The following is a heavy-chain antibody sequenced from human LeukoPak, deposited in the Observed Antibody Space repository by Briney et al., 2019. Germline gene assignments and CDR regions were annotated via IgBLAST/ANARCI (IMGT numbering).Heavy chain of an antibody. J-gene: IGHJ4*02. CDR2: INHSGST. Sequence: SETLSLTCAVYGGSFSGYYWSWIRQPPGKGLEWIGEINHSGSTNYNPSLKSRVTISVDTSKNQFSLKLSSVTAADTAVYYCARGPRVRGSDYWGQGTLVTVPS. V-gene: IGHV4-34*01. CDR1: GGSFSGYY. D-gene: IGHD5-12*01. CDR3: ARGPRVRGSDY.